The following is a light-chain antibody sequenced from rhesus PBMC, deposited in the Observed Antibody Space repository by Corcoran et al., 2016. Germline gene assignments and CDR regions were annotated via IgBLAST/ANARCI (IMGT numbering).Light chain of an antibody. CDR2: EVS. CDR1: SSDIGGYNR. CDR3: CSYASGSPYI. Sequence: QAAPTQSPSVSGSPGQSVTSSCTGTSSDIGGYNRVSWYQQHPGKAPKLMIYEVSKRPSGVSDRFSGSNSGNTASLTISGLQSEDEADYYCCSYASGSPYIFGAGTRLTVL. V-gene: IGLV2-13*03. J-gene: IGLJ1*01.